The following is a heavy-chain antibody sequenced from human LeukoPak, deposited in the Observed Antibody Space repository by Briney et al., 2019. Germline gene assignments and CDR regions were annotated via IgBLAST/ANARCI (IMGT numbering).Heavy chain of an antibody. CDR2: INPNSGGT. Sequence: PSASVKVSCKASGYTFTGYYMHWVRQAPGQGLEWMGWINPNSGGTNYAQKFQGRVTMTRDTSISTAYMELSRLRSDDTAVYYCARDKVERSSSWYFDYWGQGTLVTVSS. CDR1: GYTFTGYY. CDR3: ARDKVERSSSWYFDY. J-gene: IGHJ4*02. D-gene: IGHD6-13*01. V-gene: IGHV1-2*02.